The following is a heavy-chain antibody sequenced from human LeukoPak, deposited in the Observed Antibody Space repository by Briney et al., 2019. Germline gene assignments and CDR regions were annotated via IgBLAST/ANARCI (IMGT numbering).Heavy chain of an antibody. V-gene: IGHV1-8*03. J-gene: IGHJ3*02. Sequence: ASVKVSCKASGYTFTSYDINWVRQATGQGLEWMGWMNPNSGNTGYAQKFQGRVTITRNTSISTAYMELSSLRSEDTAVYYCARGQPLEWLLYRNGAFDIWGQGTMVTVSS. CDR1: GYTFTSYD. CDR2: MNPNSGNT. CDR3: ARGQPLEWLLYRNGAFDI. D-gene: IGHD3-3*01.